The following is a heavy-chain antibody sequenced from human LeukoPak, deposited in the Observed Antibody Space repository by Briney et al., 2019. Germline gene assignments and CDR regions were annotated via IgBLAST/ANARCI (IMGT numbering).Heavy chain of an antibody. CDR1: GGSISSGSYY. V-gene: IGHV4-61*02. CDR3: ARVPYYYDSSGYPSWFDP. Sequence: SQTLSLTCTVSGGSISSGSYYWSWIRQPAGKGLEWIGRIYTSGSTHYNPSLKSRVTISVDTSKNQFSLKLSSVTAADTAVYYCARVPYYYDSSGYPSWFDPWGQGTLVTVSS. J-gene: IGHJ5*02. D-gene: IGHD3-22*01. CDR2: IYTSGST.